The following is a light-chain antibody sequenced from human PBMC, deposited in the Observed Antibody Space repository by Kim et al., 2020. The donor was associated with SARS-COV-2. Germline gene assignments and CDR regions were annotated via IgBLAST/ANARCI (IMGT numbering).Light chain of an antibody. CDR3: QQYDSYSRT. Sequence: DIQMTQFPSTLSASVGDRVTITCRASQSISSWLAWYQQKPGKAPKLLIYKASSLESGVPSRFSGSGYGRQFTLTITSLQSDDFATYYCQQYDSYSRTFGQGTKVDIK. J-gene: IGKJ1*01. CDR1: QSISSW. CDR2: KAS. V-gene: IGKV1-5*03.